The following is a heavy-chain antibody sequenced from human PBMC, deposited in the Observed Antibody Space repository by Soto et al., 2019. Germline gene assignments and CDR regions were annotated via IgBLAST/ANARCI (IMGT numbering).Heavy chain of an antibody. CDR3: ARADGNTGYSRSPAPHRFEY. CDR2: IYYSGST. CDR1: GGSISSGDYY. D-gene: IGHD6-13*01. J-gene: IGHJ4*02. Sequence: PSETLSLTCTVSGGSISSGDYYWSWIRQPPGKGLEWIGYIYYSGSTYYNPSLKSRVTISVDTSKNQFSLKLSSVTAADTAVYYCARADGNTGYSRSPAPHRFEYWGKGPLVTLSS. V-gene: IGHV4-30-4*01.